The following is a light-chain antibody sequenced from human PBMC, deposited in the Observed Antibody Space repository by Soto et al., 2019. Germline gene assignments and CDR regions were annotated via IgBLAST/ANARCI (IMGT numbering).Light chain of an antibody. Sequence: SALTQPPSVSGAPGQRVTISCTGSSSNIGAGYDVHWYQQLPGTAPKLLIYGNSNRPSGVPDRFSGSKSGTSASLAITGLQAEDEADYYCKSYDSSLSGYVVFGGGTKLTVL. J-gene: IGLJ2*01. CDR2: GNS. CDR1: SSNIGAGYD. CDR3: KSYDSSLSGYVV. V-gene: IGLV1-40*01.